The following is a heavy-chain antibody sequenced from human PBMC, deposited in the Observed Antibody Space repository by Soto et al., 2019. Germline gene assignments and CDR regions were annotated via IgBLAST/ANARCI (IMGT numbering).Heavy chain of an antibody. D-gene: IGHD5-12*01. Sequence: PSETLSLTCTVSGDSIRNYYWSWIRQTPGKGLEWIGHRYYSGSANYNPSLKSRVTISVDTSKNQFSLNLNSVTPADTAVYYCARGMGTNTGARIYGMDVWGQGTTVS. J-gene: IGHJ6*02. CDR2: RYYSGSA. V-gene: IGHV4-59*01. CDR1: GDSIRNYY. CDR3: ARGMGTNTGARIYGMDV.